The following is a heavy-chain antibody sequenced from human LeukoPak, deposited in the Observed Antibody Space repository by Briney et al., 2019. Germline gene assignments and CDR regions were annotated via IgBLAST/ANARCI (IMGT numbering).Heavy chain of an antibody. J-gene: IGHJ6*02. Sequence: SGTLSLTCAVSGGSISSSNWWSWVRQPPGKGLEWIGEIYHSGSTNYNPSLKRRVTQSVETSKNQFSLKLSSVTAVDTAVYYCARLRPDYDILTGFPMDVWGPGTTVTVSS. CDR3: ARLRPDYDILTGFPMDV. D-gene: IGHD3-9*01. CDR1: GGSISSSNW. V-gene: IGHV4-4*02. CDR2: IYHSGST.